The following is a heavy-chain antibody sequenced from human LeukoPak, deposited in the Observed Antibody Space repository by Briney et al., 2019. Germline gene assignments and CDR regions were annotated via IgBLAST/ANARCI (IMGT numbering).Heavy chain of an antibody. CDR3: ARDFPYYYGSGSYNAFDI. D-gene: IGHD3-10*01. Sequence: KPSETLSLTCTVSGGSISSYYWSWIRQPPGKGLEWIGYIYYSGSTNYNPSLKSRVTISVDTSKNQFSLKLSSVTAADTAVYYCARDFPYYYGSGSYNAFDIWGQGTMVTVSS. V-gene: IGHV4-59*01. CDR2: IYYSGST. J-gene: IGHJ3*02. CDR1: GGSISSYY.